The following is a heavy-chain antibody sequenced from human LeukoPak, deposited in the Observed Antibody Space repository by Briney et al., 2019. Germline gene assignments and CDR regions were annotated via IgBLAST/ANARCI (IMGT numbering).Heavy chain of an antibody. CDR2: TSSSSSTI. J-gene: IGHJ4*02. V-gene: IGHV3-48*01. CDR3: ARDRYYDSSGYKREFDY. D-gene: IGHD3-22*01. CDR1: GFTFSSYS. Sequence: QPGGSLRLSCAASGFTFSSYSMNWVRQAPGKGLEWVSYTSSSSSTIYYADSVKGRFTISRDNAKNSLYLQMNSLRAEDTAVYYCARDRYYDSSGYKREFDYWGQGTLVTVSS.